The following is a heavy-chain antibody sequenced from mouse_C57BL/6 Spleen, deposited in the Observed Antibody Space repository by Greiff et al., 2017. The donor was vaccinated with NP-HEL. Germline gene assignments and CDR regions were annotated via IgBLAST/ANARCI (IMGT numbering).Heavy chain of an antibody. D-gene: IGHD1-1*01. CDR2: ISDGGSYT. Sequence: EVKLQESGGGLVKPGGSLKLSCAASGFTFSSYAMSWVRQTPEKRLEWVATISDGGSYTYYPDNVKGRFTISRDNAKNNLYLQMSHLKSEDTAMYYCARDYYGSSRYYAMDYWGQGTSVTVSS. CDR1: GFTFSSYA. J-gene: IGHJ4*01. V-gene: IGHV5-4*01. CDR3: ARDYYGSSRYYAMDY.